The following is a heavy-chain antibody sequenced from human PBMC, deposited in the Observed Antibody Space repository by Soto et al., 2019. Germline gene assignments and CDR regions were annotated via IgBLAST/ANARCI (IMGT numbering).Heavy chain of an antibody. CDR1: GYTFTGYY. D-gene: IGHD2-2*01. Sequence: ASVKVSCKXSGYTFTGYYMHWVRQAPGQGLEWMGWINPNSGGTNYAQKFQGRVTMTRDTSISTAYMELSRLRSDDTAVYYCARDEGIVVVPAALSVNYYGMDVWGQGTTVTVSS. J-gene: IGHJ6*02. CDR2: INPNSGGT. CDR3: ARDEGIVVVPAALSVNYYGMDV. V-gene: IGHV1-2*02.